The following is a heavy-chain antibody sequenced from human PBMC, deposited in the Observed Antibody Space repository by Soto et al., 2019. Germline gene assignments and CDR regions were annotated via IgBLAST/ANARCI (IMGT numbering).Heavy chain of an antibody. CDR2: INHSGST. CDR3: ARDKTYDFWSGKTRYGMDV. D-gene: IGHD3-3*01. Sequence: SETLSLTCAVYGGSFSCYYWSWIRQPPGKGLEWIWEINHSGSTNYNPSLKSRVTISVDTSKNQFSLKLSSVTAADTAVYYCARDKTYDFWSGKTRYGMDVWGQGTTVTVSS. J-gene: IGHJ6*02. CDR1: GGSFSCYY. V-gene: IGHV4-34*01.